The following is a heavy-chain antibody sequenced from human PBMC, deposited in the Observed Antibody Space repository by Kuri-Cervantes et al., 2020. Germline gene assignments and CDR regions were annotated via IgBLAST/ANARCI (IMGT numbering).Heavy chain of an antibody. CDR2: IYYSGST. V-gene: IGHV4-30-4*01. Sequence: SETLSLTCTVSGGSISSGDYYWSWIRQPPGKGLEWIGYIYYSGSTYYNPSLKSRVSISVDTSKNQFSLKLSSVTAADTAVYYCARDAGYSSSWYYFDYWGQGTLVTVSS. D-gene: IGHD6-13*01. J-gene: IGHJ4*02. CDR3: ARDAGYSSSWYYFDY. CDR1: GGSISSGDYY.